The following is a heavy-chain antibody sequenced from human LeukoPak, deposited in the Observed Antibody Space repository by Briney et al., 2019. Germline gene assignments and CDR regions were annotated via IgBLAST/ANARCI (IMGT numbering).Heavy chain of an antibody. CDR3: ARDRRGVVPAATVPAFDI. J-gene: IGHJ3*02. D-gene: IGHD2-2*01. V-gene: IGHV3-33*01. Sequence: GGSLRLSCAASGFTFSSYGMHWVRQAPGKGLEWVAVIWYDGSNKYYADPVKGRFTISRDNSKNTLYLQMNSLRAEDTAVYYCARDRRGVVPAATVPAFDIWGQGTMVTVSS. CDR1: GFTFSSYG. CDR2: IWYDGSNK.